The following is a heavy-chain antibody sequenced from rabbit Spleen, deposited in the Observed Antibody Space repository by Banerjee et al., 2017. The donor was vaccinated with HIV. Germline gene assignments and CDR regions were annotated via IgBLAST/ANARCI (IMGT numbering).Heavy chain of an antibody. CDR1: GFPFSSSYY. CDR2: IYTGSSGYT. D-gene: IGHD1-1*01. J-gene: IGHJ4*01. V-gene: IGHV1S45*01. Sequence: QEQLEESGGGLVKPGASLTLTCKASGFPFSSSYYMCWVRQAPGKGLEWIACIYTGSSGYTYYANWAKGRFTISKTSSTTVTLQMTSLTAADTATYFCARDASNSGYVFGLWGPGTLVTVS. CDR3: ARDASNSGYVFGL.